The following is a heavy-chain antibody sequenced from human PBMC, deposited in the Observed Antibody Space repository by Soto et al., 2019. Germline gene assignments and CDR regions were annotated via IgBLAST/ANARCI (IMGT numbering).Heavy chain of an antibody. J-gene: IGHJ3*02. D-gene: IGHD4-4*01. V-gene: IGHV3-48*01. CDR2: ISSSSSTI. Sequence: GGSLRLSCAASGFTFSSYSMNWVRQAPGKGLEWVSYISSSSSTIYYADSVKGRFTISRDNAKNSLYLQMNSLRAEDTAVYYCAKDSSYSKPRDAFDIWGQGTMVTVSS. CDR3: AKDSSYSKPRDAFDI. CDR1: GFTFSSYS.